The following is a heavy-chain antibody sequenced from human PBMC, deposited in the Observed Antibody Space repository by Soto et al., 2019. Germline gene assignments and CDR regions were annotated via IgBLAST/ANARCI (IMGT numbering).Heavy chain of an antibody. CDR2: IWYDGSNK. V-gene: IGHV3-33*01. D-gene: IGHD5-18*01. CDR1: GFTFSSYG. J-gene: IGHJ5*02. Sequence: QVQLVESGGGVVQPRRSLRLSCAASGFTFSSYGMHWVRQAPGKGLEWVAVIWYDGSNKYYADSVKGRFTISRDNSKNTLYLQMNSLRAEDTAVYYCARCGYSYGQINWFDPWGQGTLVTVSS. CDR3: ARCGYSYGQINWFDP.